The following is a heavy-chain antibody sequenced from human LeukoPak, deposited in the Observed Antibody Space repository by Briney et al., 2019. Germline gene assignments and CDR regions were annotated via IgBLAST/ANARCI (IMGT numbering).Heavy chain of an antibody. Sequence: ASVKVSCKTSEYTFTGYYMHWVRQAPGQGLEWMGWINPNSGDTNYAQKFQGRVTMTRDTSISTAYMELGRLRSDDTAMYYCARGGRQQLVSFDCWGQGTLVTVSS. CDR2: INPNSGDT. V-gene: IGHV1-2*02. CDR1: EYTFTGYY. CDR3: ARGGRQQLVSFDC. J-gene: IGHJ4*02. D-gene: IGHD6-13*01.